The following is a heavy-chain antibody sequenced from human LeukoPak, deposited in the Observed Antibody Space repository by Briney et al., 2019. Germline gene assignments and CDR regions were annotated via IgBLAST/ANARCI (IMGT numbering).Heavy chain of an antibody. CDR1: GFTFDDYA. CDR2: ISWNSGSI. Sequence: GRSLRLSCAASGFTFDDYAMHWVRQAPGRGLEWVSGISWNSGSIGYADSVKGRFPISRDNAKNSLHLKMNSMRAEATAVYYCARDEYSSSGPEGYYGMDVWGQGTTVTVSS. V-gene: IGHV3-9*01. CDR3: ARDEYSSSGPEGYYGMDV. D-gene: IGHD3-22*01. J-gene: IGHJ6*02.